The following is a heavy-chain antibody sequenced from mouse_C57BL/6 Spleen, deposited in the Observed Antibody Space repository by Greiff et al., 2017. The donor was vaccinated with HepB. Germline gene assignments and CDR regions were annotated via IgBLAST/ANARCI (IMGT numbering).Heavy chain of an antibody. Sequence: EVKLVESGGGLVQPGGSLKLSCAASGFTFSDYGMAWVRQAPRKGPEWVAFISNLAYSIYYADTVTGRFTISRENAKNTLYLEMSSLRSEDTAMYYCASSPNYYAMDYWGQGTSVTVSS. V-gene: IGHV5-15*04. CDR1: GFTFSDYG. CDR2: ISNLAYSI. J-gene: IGHJ4*01. CDR3: ASSPNYYAMDY.